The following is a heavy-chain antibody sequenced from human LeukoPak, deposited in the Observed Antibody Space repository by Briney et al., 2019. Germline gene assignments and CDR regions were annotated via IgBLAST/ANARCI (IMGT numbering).Heavy chain of an antibody. J-gene: IGHJ4*02. CDR1: GYRFTSYW. V-gene: IGHV5-51*01. CDR2: IYPGDSKT. D-gene: IGHD4-17*01. CDR3: ARPSYGAADY. Sequence: GESLKISCQGSGYRFTSYWIGWVRQMPGKGLEWMGIIYPGDSKTRYSSSIQGQVTISVDKSISTAYLQWSSLKASDTAMYYCARPSYGAADYWGQGTLVTVSS.